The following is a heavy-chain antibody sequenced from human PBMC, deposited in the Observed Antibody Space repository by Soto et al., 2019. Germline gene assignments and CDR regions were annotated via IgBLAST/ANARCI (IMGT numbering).Heavy chain of an antibody. CDR3: AKGYSDSSWSHLDF. D-gene: IGHD6-13*01. CDR1: GFTFSSYA. J-gene: IGHJ4*02. V-gene: IGHV3-23*01. CDR2: LNGRATEK. Sequence: GGSLRLSCVISGFTFSSYAMTWVRQAPGKGLEWVSTLNGRATEKYHADSVRGRFTISRDNSKSTLYLQMNSLRAEDSAIYYCAKGYSDSSWSHLDFWGQGALVTVSS.